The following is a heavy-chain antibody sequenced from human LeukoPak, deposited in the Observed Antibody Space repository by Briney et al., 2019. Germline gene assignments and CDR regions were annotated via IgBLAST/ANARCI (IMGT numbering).Heavy chain of an antibody. D-gene: IGHD1-1*01. Sequence: GGSLRLSCAASGFTFSNYGMNWVRQAPGKGLEWVSVISDSGGKTHYADSVKGRFTISRDNSKNTLYLQMNSLRLEDTAVYYCATRPGYRAFDYWGQGTLVTVSS. CDR1: GFTFSNYG. V-gene: IGHV3-23*01. J-gene: IGHJ4*02. CDR2: ISDSGGKT. CDR3: ATRPGYRAFDY.